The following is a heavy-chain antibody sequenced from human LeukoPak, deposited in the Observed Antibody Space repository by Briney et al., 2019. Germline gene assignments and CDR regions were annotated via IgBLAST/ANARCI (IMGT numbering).Heavy chain of an antibody. J-gene: IGHJ4*02. V-gene: IGHV4-34*01. D-gene: IGHD5-12*01. CDR2: INHSGST. CDR3: ARGREDGGYGYY. CDR1: GGSFSGYY. Sequence: PSETLSLTCAVYGGSFSGYYWSWIRQPPGKGLEWIGEINHSGSTNYNPSLKSRVTISVDTSKNQFSLKLSSVTAADTAVYYCARGREDGGYGYYWGQGTLVTVSS.